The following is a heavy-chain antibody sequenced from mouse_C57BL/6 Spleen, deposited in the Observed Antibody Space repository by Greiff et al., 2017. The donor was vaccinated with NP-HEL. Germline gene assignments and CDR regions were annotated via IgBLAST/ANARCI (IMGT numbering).Heavy chain of an antibody. D-gene: IGHD2-3*01. CDR1: GYTFTSYW. Sequence: VQLQQPGAELVMPGASVKLSCKASGYTFTSYWMHWVKQRPGQGLEWIGEIDPSDNYTNYNQKFKGKSTLTVDKSSSTAYMQLSSLTSEDSAVYYCARGGYYEDYWGQGTTLTVSS. V-gene: IGHV1-69*01. CDR3: ARGGYYEDY. J-gene: IGHJ2*01. CDR2: IDPSDNYT.